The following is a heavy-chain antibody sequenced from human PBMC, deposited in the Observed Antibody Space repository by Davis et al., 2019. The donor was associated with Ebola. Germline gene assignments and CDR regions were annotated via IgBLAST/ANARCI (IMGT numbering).Heavy chain of an antibody. D-gene: IGHD3-10*01. J-gene: IGHJ6*02. Sequence: PGGSLRLSCAASGFTFSSYAMSWVRQAPGKGLEWVSAISGSGGSTYYADSVKGRFTISRDNSKNTLYLQMNSLRAEDTAVYYCAKGTLKVRGVIINYYYYGMDVWGQGTTVTVSS. CDR2: ISGSGGST. CDR1: GFTFSSYA. CDR3: AKGTLKVRGVIINYYYYGMDV. V-gene: IGHV3-23*01.